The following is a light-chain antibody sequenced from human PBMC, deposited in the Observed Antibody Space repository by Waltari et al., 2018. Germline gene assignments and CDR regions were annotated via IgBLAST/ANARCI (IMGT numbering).Light chain of an antibody. V-gene: IGKV3-20*01. CDR3: QHHVRLPTT. Sequence: IVLTQSPGTLSLSPGERATLSCRASQSVSTYLAGYQQKPGQAPRHLIYGAYSRAAGIPDRFSGSGYGTDFSLTISRLEPEDFAVYYCQHHVRLPTTFGQGTRVEIK. CDR2: GAY. CDR1: QSVSTY. J-gene: IGKJ1*01.